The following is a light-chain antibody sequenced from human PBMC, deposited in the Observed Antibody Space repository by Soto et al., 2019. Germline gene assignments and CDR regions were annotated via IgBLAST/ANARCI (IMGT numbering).Light chain of an antibody. CDR2: GAS. CDR3: QQYYGAPWA. CDR1: QVMNNY. V-gene: IGKV1-27*01. Sequence: DIQMTQSPSSLSASVGDRVTITCRASQVMNNYLAWYQRKPGRVPQLLIYGASTLHSGVPSRFSGSGSGTDFTLTISSLQPEDVATYFCQQYYGAPWAFGQGNKVEIK. J-gene: IGKJ1*01.